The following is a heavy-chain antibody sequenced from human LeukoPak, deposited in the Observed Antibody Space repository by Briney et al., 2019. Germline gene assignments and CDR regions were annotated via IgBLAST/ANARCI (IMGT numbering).Heavy chain of an antibody. V-gene: IGHV3-30-3*01. CDR3: ARLLVRDY. J-gene: IGHJ4*02. D-gene: IGHD6-13*01. CDR2: ISYDGSNK. Sequence: PGGSLRLSCAASGFTFSSYAMHWVRQAPGKGLEWVAVISYDGSNKYYADSVKGRFTISRDNSKNTLYLQMNSLRVEDTAVYYCARLLVRDYWGQGTLVTVSS. CDR1: GFTFSSYA.